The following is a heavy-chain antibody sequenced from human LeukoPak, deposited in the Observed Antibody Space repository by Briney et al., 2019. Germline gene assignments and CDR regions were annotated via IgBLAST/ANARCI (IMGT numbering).Heavy chain of an antibody. CDR1: GFTFSSYA. J-gene: IGHJ3*01. V-gene: IGHV3-23*01. D-gene: IGHD6-19*01. Sequence: GGSLRLSCAASGFTFSSYAMSWVRQAPGKGLEWVSAISGSGDSTYYADSVKGRFSISRDNSKNTLFLQMNSLRAEDTAIYFCAKGGYSSAWYDAFDFWGQGTMVTVSS. CDR2: ISGSGDST. CDR3: AKGGYSSAWYDAFDF.